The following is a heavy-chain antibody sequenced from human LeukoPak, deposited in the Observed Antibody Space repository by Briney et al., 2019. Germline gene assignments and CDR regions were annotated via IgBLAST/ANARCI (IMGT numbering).Heavy chain of an antibody. CDR3: VRVGNYREFDY. CDR1: GFTFSNYA. CDR2: ISSNGDAT. Sequence: GGPLRLSCAASGFTFSNYALHWVRQAPGKGLEYVSAISSNGDATFYANSVKGRFTISRDNSKNTLYLQMGSLRAEDMAVYYCVRVGNYREFDYWGQGTLVTVSS. J-gene: IGHJ4*02. V-gene: IGHV3-64*01. D-gene: IGHD1-7*01.